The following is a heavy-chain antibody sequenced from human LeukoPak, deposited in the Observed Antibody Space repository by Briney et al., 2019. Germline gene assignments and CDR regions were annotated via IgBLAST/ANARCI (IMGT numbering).Heavy chain of an antibody. D-gene: IGHD3-10*01. Sequence: GGSLRLSCAASGFTFSSYAMSWVRQAPGKGLEWVSAISGSGGSTYYADSVKGRFTISRGNSKNTLYLQMNSLRAEDTAVYYCAKADLWFGTPDFDYWGQGTLVTVSS. J-gene: IGHJ4*02. V-gene: IGHV3-23*01. CDR3: AKADLWFGTPDFDY. CDR2: ISGSGGST. CDR1: GFTFSSYA.